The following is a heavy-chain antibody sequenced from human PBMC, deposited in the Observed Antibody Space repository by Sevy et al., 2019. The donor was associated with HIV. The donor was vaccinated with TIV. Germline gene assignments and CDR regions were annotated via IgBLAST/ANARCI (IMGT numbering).Heavy chain of an antibody. CDR2: IGGSGGST. D-gene: IGHD3-22*01. Sequence: GGFLRLSCAASGFTFNNYAMSWVRQAPGKGLEWVSGIGGSGGSTDYADSVKGRFTISRDNSNNTLYLQMNSLRAEDTAVYYCAKVLFYYDSSGHYYFEYWGQGALVTVSS. V-gene: IGHV3-23*01. CDR3: AKVLFYYDSSGHYYFEY. CDR1: GFTFNNYA. J-gene: IGHJ4*02.